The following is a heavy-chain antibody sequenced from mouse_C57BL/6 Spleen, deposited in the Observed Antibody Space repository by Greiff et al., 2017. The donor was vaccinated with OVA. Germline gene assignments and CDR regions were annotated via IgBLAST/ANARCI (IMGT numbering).Heavy chain of an antibody. CDR1: GFTFSNYW. Sequence: EVKLEESGGGLVQPGGSMKLSCVASGFTFSNYWMNWVRQSPEKGLEWVAQIRLKSDNYATHYAESVKGRFTISRDDSKSSVYLQMINLRAEDTGIYYCPGSSYFDYWGQGTTLTVSS. V-gene: IGHV6-3*01. CDR3: PGSSYFDY. J-gene: IGHJ2*01. D-gene: IGHD1-1*01. CDR2: IRLKSDNYAT.